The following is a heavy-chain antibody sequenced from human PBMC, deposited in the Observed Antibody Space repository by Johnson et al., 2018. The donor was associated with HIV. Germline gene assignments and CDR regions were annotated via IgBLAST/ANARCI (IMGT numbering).Heavy chain of an antibody. D-gene: IGHD3-16*01. V-gene: IGHV3-15*07. CDR2: IKSKTDGGTT. Sequence: VQLVESGGGVVQPGGSLRLSCAASDFTFSSYGMHWVRQAPGKGLEWVGRIKSKTDGGTTDYAAPVKGRFTISRDSSKNTLYLQMNTLRADDTAVYYCARGSRYTHDNDDVYLLQAFDIWGQGTMVTVSS. J-gene: IGHJ3*02. CDR3: ARGSRYTHDNDDVYLLQAFDI. CDR1: DFTFSSYG.